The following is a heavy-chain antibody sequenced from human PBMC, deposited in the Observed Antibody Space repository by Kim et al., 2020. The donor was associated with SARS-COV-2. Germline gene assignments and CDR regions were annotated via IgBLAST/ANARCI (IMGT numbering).Heavy chain of an antibody. V-gene: IGHV3-23*03. Sequence: STNYADSVGGRFIISRDDSTNTLFLQMNDLRAEDTAVYYCAKREGSGHFDYWGQGTLVTVSS. CDR3: AKREGSGHFDY. CDR2: ST. J-gene: IGHJ4*02.